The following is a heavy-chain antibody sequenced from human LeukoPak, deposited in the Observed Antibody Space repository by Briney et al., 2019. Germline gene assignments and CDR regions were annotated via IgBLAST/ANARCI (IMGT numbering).Heavy chain of an antibody. CDR2: IRYDGSNK. D-gene: IGHD2-15*01. CDR3: ASYAVLQFEESNWFDP. V-gene: IGHV3-30*02. J-gene: IGHJ5*02. Sequence: PGGSLRLSCAASGFTFSNYGMHWVRQAPGKGLEWVAFIRYDGSNKYYADSVKGRFTISRDNSKNTLYLQMNSLRAEDTAVCYCASYAVLQFEESNWFDPWGQGTLVTVSS. CDR1: GFTFSNYG.